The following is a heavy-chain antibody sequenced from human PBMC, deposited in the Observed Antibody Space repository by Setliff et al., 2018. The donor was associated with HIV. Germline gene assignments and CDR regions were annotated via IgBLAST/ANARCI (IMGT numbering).Heavy chain of an antibody. J-gene: IGHJ4*02. Sequence: SETLSLTCTVSGGSIMSDGYYWNWIRQRPGKGLEWIGYIYNRGYTYYNPSLKSRVTTSIDTSQNQFSLRLSSVTVADTAVYYCAGMFFYGSGGKSDFDYWGQGTQVTVSS. D-gene: IGHD3-10*01. CDR3: AGMFFYGSGGKSDFDY. V-gene: IGHV4-31*02. CDR1: GGSIMSDGYY. CDR2: IYNRGYT.